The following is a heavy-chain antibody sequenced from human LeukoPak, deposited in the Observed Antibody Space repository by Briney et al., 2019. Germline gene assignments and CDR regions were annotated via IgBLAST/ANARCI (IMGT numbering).Heavy chain of an antibody. Sequence: GGSLRLSCAASGFTFSSYGMHWVRQAPGKGLEWVAFIRYDGSNKYYADSVKGRFTISRDNSKNTPYLQMNSLRAEDTAVYYCARSRMIVVVMDAFDIWGQGTMVTVSS. V-gene: IGHV3-30*02. CDR2: IRYDGSNK. CDR1: GFTFSSYG. J-gene: IGHJ3*02. D-gene: IGHD3-22*01. CDR3: ARSRMIVVVMDAFDI.